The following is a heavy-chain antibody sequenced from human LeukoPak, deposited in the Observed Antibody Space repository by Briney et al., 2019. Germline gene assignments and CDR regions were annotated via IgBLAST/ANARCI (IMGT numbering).Heavy chain of an antibody. V-gene: IGHV4-59*07. CDR3: ATGVHGITAAGDYYFDF. CDR2: IYDIGTT. CDR1: AGSITRFY. J-gene: IGHJ4*02. D-gene: IGHD6-13*01. Sequence: SDTMSLTCTVSAGSITRFYWSWIRPPAGKGREWVGYIYDIGTTNYNPSIKTRVTMSVDTSNTQSALKLSSVTAADTAVYYCATGVHGITAAGDYYFDFWGQGTLVTVSS.